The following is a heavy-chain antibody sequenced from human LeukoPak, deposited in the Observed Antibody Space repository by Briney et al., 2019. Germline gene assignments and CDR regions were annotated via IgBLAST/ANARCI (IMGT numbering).Heavy chain of an antibody. J-gene: IGHJ4*02. V-gene: IGHV3-21*01. D-gene: IGHD4-17*01. CDR2: ISSSSSSYI. Sequence: GGSLRLSCAASGFTFSSYSMNWVRQAPGKGLEWVSSISSSSSSYIYYADSVKGRFTISRDNAKNSLYLQMNSLRAEDTAVYYCARDSDYGDHDYWGQGTLVTVSS. CDR3: ARDSDYGDHDY. CDR1: GFTFSSYS.